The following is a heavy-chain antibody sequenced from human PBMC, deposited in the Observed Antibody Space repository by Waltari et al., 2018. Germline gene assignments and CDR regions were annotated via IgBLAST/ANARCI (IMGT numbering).Heavy chain of an antibody. CDR1: GYTFTGHL. Sequence: QVQRVQSGAEVKKPGASAKVSCKASGYTFTGHLLHWVRQAPGQGLEWMGWINPNSGGTNYAQKFQGWVTMTRDTSISTAYMELSRLRSDDTAVDYCARVNWLYYMDVWGKGTTVTVSS. V-gene: IGHV1-2*04. D-gene: IGHD1-1*01. CDR2: INPNSGGT. CDR3: ARVNWLYYMDV. J-gene: IGHJ6*03.